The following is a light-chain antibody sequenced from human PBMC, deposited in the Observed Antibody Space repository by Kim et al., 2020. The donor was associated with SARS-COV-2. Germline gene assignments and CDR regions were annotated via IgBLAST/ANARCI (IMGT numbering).Light chain of an antibody. V-gene: IGKV1-16*02. CDR3: QQYYSYPQT. CDR2: AAS. CDR1: QDISHY. Sequence: ASVGDRVTITCRASQDISHYLTWFQQQPGKAPKSLIHAASILQSGVPSKFSGSGSGTDFTLTISSLQPEDFATYYCQQYYSYPQTFGGGTKVDIK. J-gene: IGKJ4*01.